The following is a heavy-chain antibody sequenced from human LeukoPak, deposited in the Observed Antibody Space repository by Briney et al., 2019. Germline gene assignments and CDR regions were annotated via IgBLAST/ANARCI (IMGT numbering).Heavy chain of an antibody. CDR1: GGSITQTNY. CDR2: VNLQGST. CDR3: AGTITVAGTSFPYFDY. D-gene: IGHD6-19*01. J-gene: IGHJ4*02. Sequence: SETLSLTCDVSGGSITQTNYWTWVRQPPGKGLEWIGEVNLQGSTNYNPSLMGRVAISVDTSENHVSLQLTSVTAADTAVYYCAGTITVAGTSFPYFDYWGQGALVIVSS. V-gene: IGHV4-4*02.